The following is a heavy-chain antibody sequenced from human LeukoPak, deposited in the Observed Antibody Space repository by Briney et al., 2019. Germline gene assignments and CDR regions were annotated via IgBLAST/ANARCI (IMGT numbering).Heavy chain of an antibody. J-gene: IGHJ4*02. Sequence: PGGSLRLSCAASGFTFSSYEMNWVRQAPGKGLEWVSYISSSGSTIYYADSVKGRFTISRDNAKNSLYLQMNSLRAEDTAVYYCARGNLVWFGELSWFDYWGQGTLVTVSS. CDR1: GFTFSSYE. V-gene: IGHV3-48*03. CDR3: ARGNLVWFGELSWFDY. CDR2: ISSSGSTI. D-gene: IGHD3-10*01.